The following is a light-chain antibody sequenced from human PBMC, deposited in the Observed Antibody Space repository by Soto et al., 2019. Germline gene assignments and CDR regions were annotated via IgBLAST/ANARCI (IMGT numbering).Light chain of an antibody. CDR3: QQRSNWHRLT. J-gene: IGKJ4*01. Sequence: EIVLTQSPATLSLSPGERATLSCRASQSVSSYLAWYQQKPGQAPRLLIYDASNRATGIPARFSGSGSGTDFTLTISSLEAEDFAVYYCQQRSNWHRLTFGGGTKVEIK. V-gene: IGKV3-11*01. CDR1: QSVSSY. CDR2: DAS.